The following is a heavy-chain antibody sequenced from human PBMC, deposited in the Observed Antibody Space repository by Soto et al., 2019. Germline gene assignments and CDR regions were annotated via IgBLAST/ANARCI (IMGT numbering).Heavy chain of an antibody. Sequence: GGSLRLSCAASGFTFGSYAMSWVRQAPGKGLEWVSTISGTDETTYYADSVRGRFTLSRDNSKNTLFLQMNSLRAEDTARYFCAKDRLTATTGWFFGPWGQGTLVTVSS. CDR3: AKDRLTATTGWFFGP. D-gene: IGHD1-7*01. CDR1: GFTFGSYA. CDR2: ISGTDETT. J-gene: IGHJ5*02. V-gene: IGHV3-23*01.